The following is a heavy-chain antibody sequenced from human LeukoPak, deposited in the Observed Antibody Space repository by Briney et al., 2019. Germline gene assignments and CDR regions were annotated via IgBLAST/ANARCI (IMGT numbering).Heavy chain of an antibody. CDR1: GDSISNYY. CDR3: ARGHVLVVVAATQEKAFDI. D-gene: IGHD2-15*01. J-gene: IGHJ3*02. V-gene: IGHV4-4*07. Sequence: SSETLSLTCTVSGDSISNYYWSWIRQPAGKGLEWIGRIYTSGSTNYNPSLKSRVTVSVDTSKNQFSLKLSSVTAADTAVYYCARGHVLVVVAATQEKAFDIWGQGTMVTVSS. CDR2: IYTSGST.